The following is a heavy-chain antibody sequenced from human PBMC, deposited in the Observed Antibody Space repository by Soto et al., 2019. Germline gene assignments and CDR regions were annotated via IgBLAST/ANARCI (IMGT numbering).Heavy chain of an antibody. Sequence: GGSLRLSCAASGFALSSFDMDWVRQAPGKGLEWVSYINMDGGSTHYAESVKGRFTISRDNGRNSLSLQMDSLRVEDTAVYYFVMIRCRLRDFDFWC. J-gene: IGHJ3*01. CDR3: VMIRCRLRDFDF. D-gene: IGHD2-21*01. CDR2: INMDGGST. V-gene: IGHV3-48*03. CDR1: GFALSSFD.